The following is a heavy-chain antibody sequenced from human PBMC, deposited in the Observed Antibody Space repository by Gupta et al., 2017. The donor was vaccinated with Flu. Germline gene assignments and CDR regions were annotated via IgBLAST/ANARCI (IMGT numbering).Heavy chain of an antibody. V-gene: IGHV3-33*01. Sequence: QVQLVESGGGVVQPGRSLRLSCAASGFTFVSYGMHWVRQAPGKGLEWVAVIWYDGSNKYYADSVKGRFTISRDNSKNTLYLQMNSLRAEDTAVYYCARDSCSSTSCYLFRYQGYFDYWGQGTLVTVSS. J-gene: IGHJ4*02. D-gene: IGHD2-2*01. CDR3: ARDSCSSTSCYLFRYQGYFDY. CDR1: GFTFVSYG. CDR2: IWYDGSNK.